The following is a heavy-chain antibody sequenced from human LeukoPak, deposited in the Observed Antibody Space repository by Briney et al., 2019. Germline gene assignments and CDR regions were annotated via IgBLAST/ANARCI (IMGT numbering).Heavy chain of an antibody. D-gene: IGHD6-13*01. Sequence: PGGSLRLSCAASGFTFSSYALSWVRQAPGKGLDWVSIISSGGSGTYYAASVKGWFTISRDNSKDTLYLQMNSLRAEDTAVYYCAKLGTTSSWYRGAFDMWGQETLVTVSS. CDR2: ISSGGSGT. CDR3: AKLGTTSSWYRGAFDM. J-gene: IGHJ3*02. CDR1: GFTFSSYA. V-gene: IGHV3-23*01.